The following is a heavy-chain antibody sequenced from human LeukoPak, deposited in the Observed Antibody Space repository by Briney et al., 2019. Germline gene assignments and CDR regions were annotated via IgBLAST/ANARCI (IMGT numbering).Heavy chain of an antibody. V-gene: IGHV4-59*12. CDR3: ARDEGSSYPFDY. CDR2: IYYSGST. CDR1: GGSISSYY. D-gene: IGHD2-2*01. J-gene: IGHJ4*02. Sequence: SETLSLTCTVSGGSISSYYWSWIRQPPGKGLEWIGYIYYSGSTYYNPSLKSRVTISVDTSKNQFSLNLSPVTAADTAVYFCARDEGSSYPFDYWGQGTLVTVSS.